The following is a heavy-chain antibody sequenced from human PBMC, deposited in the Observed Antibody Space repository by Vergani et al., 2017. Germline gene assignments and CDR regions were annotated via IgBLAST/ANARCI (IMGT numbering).Heavy chain of an antibody. J-gene: IGHJ4*02. CDR2: ISSSSSYI. Sequence: EVQLLESGGGLVQPGGSLRLSCAASGFTFSSYAMSWVRQAPGKGLEWVSSISSSSSYIYYADSVKGRFTISRDNAKNSLYLQMNSLRAEDTAVYYCAKGDTMVRGVKYYFDYWGQGTLVTVSS. CDR3: AKGDTMVRGVKYYFDY. CDR1: GFTFSSYA. V-gene: IGHV3-21*01. D-gene: IGHD3-10*01.